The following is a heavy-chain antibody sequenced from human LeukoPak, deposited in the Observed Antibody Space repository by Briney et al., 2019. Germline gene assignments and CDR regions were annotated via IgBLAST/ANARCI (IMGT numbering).Heavy chain of an antibody. CDR1: GFTFDDYA. Sequence: GGSLRLSCVASGFTFDDYAMHWVRQAPGKGLGWVSGISWNSGSIGYADSVKGRFTISRDNAKNSLYLQMNSLRAEDTALYYCAKDRSDSSGYYLYYFDYWGQGTLVTVSS. J-gene: IGHJ4*02. CDR2: ISWNSGSI. V-gene: IGHV3-9*01. CDR3: AKDRSDSSGYYLYYFDY. D-gene: IGHD3-22*01.